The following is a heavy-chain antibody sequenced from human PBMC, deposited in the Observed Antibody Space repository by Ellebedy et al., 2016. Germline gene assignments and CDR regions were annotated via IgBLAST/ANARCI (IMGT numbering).Heavy chain of an antibody. D-gene: IGHD4-17*01. J-gene: IGHJ4*02. CDR3: ALAVTTDNDY. Sequence: SETLSLTCAVNGGSFSGYYWTWIRQPPGKGLEWIGEINHSGSTHYKPSLKSRVSISVDTSKNQFSLKLSSVTAADTAVYFCALAVTTDNDYWGQGTLVTVSS. CDR1: GGSFSGYY. CDR2: INHSGST. V-gene: IGHV4-34*01.